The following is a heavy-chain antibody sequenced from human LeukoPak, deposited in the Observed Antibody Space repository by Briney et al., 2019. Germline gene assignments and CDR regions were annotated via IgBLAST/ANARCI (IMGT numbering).Heavy chain of an antibody. CDR2: IFYGGST. CDR1: GDSIYNSDYY. Sequence: ETLSLTCTVSGDSIYNSDYYWGWIRQPPEKGLEWIGSIFYGGSTYYNPSFESRVTVSIATSKSQFSLNLRSVTAADTAVYYCARFGSRIQSGASFGFDSWGQGILVLVSS. J-gene: IGHJ4*02. CDR3: ARFGSRIQSGASFGFDS. V-gene: IGHV4-39*07. D-gene: IGHD2-15*01.